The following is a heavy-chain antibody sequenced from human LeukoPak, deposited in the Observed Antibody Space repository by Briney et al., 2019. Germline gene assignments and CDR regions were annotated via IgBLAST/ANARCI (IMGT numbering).Heavy chain of an antibody. D-gene: IGHD1-7*01. J-gene: IGHJ1*01. V-gene: IGHV5-51*01. CDR3: VRMNLGGAYCQH. Sequence: GESLKISCKGSGYVFSDYWMGWVRQMPGRGLEWMGIVYAGDSDSRYSPSFQGQVTISADKSFNTAYLQWSSLKASDTAIYYCVRMNLGGAYCQHWGQGTQVTVSS. CDR2: VYAGDSDS. CDR1: GYVFSDYW.